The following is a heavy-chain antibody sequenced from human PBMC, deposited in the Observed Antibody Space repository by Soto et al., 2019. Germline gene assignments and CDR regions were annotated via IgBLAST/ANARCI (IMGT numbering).Heavy chain of an antibody. D-gene: IGHD3-10*01. Sequence: QVQLVESGGGVVQPGRSLRLSCAASGFTFYNFAMHWVRQAPGKGLEWVAIISYDGRNKYYGDSVKGRFTISRDSSNSTLYLEMSSLRSEDTAVYYCARDIWKIRGTIDSWGQGTLVTVSS. V-gene: IGHV3-30*03. CDR3: ARDIWKIRGTIDS. CDR2: ISYDGRNK. J-gene: IGHJ4*02. CDR1: GFTFYNFA.